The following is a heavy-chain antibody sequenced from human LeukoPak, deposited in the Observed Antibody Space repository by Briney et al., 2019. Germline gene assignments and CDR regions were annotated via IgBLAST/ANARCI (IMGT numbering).Heavy chain of an antibody. CDR2: ISSSSSTI. J-gene: IGHJ4*02. CDR3: ARERANPGYSRKIFDY. D-gene: IGHD5-12*01. Sequence: PGGSLRLSCAASGFTFSSYSMNWVRQAPGKGLEWVSYISSSSSTIYYADSLKGRFTISRDNAKNSLWLQMNGLRAEDTAVYYCARERANPGYSRKIFDYWGQGTLVTVSS. V-gene: IGHV3-48*01. CDR1: GFTFSSYS.